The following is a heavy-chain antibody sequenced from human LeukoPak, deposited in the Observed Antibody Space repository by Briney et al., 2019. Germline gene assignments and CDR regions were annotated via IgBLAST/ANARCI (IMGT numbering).Heavy chain of an antibody. D-gene: IGHD3-9*01. CDR3: AREVDRSFDWLPPDAFDI. CDR1: GFTFSSYA. Sequence: GGSLRLSCAASGFTFSSYAMHWVRQAPGKGLEWVAVISYDGSNKYYADSVKGRFTVSRDNARNSVSLQMTGLRVEDTALYYCAREVDRSFDWLPPDAFDIWGQGTMVTVSS. J-gene: IGHJ3*02. CDR2: ISYDGSNK. V-gene: IGHV3-30-3*01.